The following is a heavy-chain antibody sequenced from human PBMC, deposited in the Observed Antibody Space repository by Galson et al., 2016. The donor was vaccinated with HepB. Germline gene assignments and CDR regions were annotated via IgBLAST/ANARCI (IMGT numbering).Heavy chain of an antibody. Sequence: SLRLSCAASGFTFRNYGMHWVLQAPGKGLEWVSAIQSDGSIKYYADSAKGRFTISRDNFKNALYLQMSNLRAEDTAVYYCARDDCSDRTCLNYWGQGTLVTVSS. CDR3: ARDDCSDRTCLNY. CDR2: IQSDGSIK. CDR1: GFTFRNYG. D-gene: IGHD2-15*01. V-gene: IGHV3-33*01. J-gene: IGHJ4*02.